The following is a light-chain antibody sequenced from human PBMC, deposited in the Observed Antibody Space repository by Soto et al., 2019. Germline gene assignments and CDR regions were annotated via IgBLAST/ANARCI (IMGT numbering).Light chain of an antibody. J-gene: IGKJ4*01. Sequence: EIVMTQSPATLSVSPGERATLSCRASQSVSSSLAGYQQKPGQAPRPLIYGISTRATGLPGRFSGSGSGTEFTLTISSLQSEDLSVYYCQQYNNWPLTFGGGTKVEIK. CDR2: GIS. CDR3: QQYNNWPLT. CDR1: QSVSSS. V-gene: IGKV3-15*01.